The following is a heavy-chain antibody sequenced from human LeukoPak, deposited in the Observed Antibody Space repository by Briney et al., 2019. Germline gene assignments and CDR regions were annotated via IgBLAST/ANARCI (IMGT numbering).Heavy chain of an antibody. CDR2: ISGSNTHA. J-gene: IGHJ4*02. CDR1: GFIFTDHY. D-gene: IGHD6-25*01. CDR3: AKAGGYALDS. Sequence: GGSLRLSCAASGFIFTDHYINWIRQAPGKGLEWLAYISGSNTHANYADSVKGRFTASRDNAKNSVYLQMDSPRVDDTAVYYCAKAGGYALDSWGQGTLVTVSS. V-gene: IGHV3-11*03.